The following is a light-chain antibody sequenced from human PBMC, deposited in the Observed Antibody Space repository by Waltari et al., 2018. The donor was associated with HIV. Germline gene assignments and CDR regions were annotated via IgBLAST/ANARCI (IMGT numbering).Light chain of an antibody. CDR3: SSFTSDATVL. V-gene: IGLV2-14*03. CDR1: SSDDGGYNY. CDR2: QIN. J-gene: IGLJ2*01. Sequence: QSALTQPASVSGSPGQAVNISCTGTSSDDGGYNYVSWYPQHPGKVPKFLIFQINNRASGVSSRFSGSKAGNTATLTISGLQAEDEADYYCSSFTSDATVLFGGGTKLTV.